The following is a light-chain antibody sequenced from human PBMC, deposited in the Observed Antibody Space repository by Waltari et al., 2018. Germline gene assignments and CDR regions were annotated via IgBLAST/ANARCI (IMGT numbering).Light chain of an antibody. CDR1: QSISSY. CDR3: QQSYSTPPYT. Sequence: DIQMTQSPSSLSASVGDRVTITCRASQSISSYVNWYQPKPGKAPKLLIYAASSLQSGVPSRFSGSGSGTDFTLTISSLQPEDFATYYCQQSYSTPPYTFGQGTKLEIK. CDR2: AAS. J-gene: IGKJ2*01. V-gene: IGKV1-39*01.